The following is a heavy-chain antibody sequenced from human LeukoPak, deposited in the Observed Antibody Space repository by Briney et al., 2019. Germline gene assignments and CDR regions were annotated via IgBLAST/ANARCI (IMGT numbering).Heavy chain of an antibody. CDR3: ARAAWYGKTDY. CDR1: GGSISSSSYY. D-gene: IGHD6-13*01. Sequence: SETLSLTCTVSGGSISSSSYYWGWTRQPPGKGLEWIGTIYYSGSTSYNPSLKSRVTISVDTSKNQFSLKLSSVTAADTAVYYCARAAWYGKTDYWGQGTLVTVSS. CDR2: IYYSGST. J-gene: IGHJ4*02. V-gene: IGHV4-39*01.